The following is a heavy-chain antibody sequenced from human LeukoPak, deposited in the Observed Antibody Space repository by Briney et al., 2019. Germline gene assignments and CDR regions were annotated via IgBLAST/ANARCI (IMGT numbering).Heavy chain of an antibody. V-gene: IGHV3-21*01. CDR2: MSSSSTYI. D-gene: IGHD4-17*01. CDR3: AREGDYGDFDY. J-gene: IGHJ4*02. CDR1: GFPFSTYS. Sequence: GGSLRLSCAASGFPFSTYSMHWVRQAPWKGLEWVSSMSSSSTYIYYADSVRGRFTISRDNAKNSLYLQMNSLRAEDTALYYCAREGDYGDFDYWGQGTLVTVSS.